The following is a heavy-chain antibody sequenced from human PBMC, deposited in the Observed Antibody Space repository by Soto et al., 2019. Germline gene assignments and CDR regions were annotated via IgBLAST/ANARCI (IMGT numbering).Heavy chain of an antibody. V-gene: IGHV3-74*01. J-gene: IGHJ4*02. CDR3: ANHGGNSLALDS. Sequence: GGSLRLSCQATGFNFDNYWMYWVRQAPGKGLEWVAHISPDGKTTNYAGSVRGRFTISRDNAKNTFFLQLNSLRAEDTAVFYCANHGGNSLALDSWGPGTLVTVSA. D-gene: IGHD4-17*01. CDR1: GFNFDNYW. CDR2: ISPDGKTT.